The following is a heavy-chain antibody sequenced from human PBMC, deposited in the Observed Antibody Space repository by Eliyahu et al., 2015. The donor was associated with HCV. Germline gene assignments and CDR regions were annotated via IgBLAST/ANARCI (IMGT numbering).Heavy chain of an antibody. CDR3: AREEVGTYGLDV. V-gene: IGHV4-31*03. CDR2: IYYSGST. CDR1: GGSIRWWCYC. D-gene: IGHD1-26*01. J-gene: IGHJ6*02. Sequence: QVQLQESGPGLVKPSQTLSLTCTVSGGSIRWWCYCWSWIRQHPGKGLEWIGHIYYSGSTYYNPSLKSRLTISVDTSKNQFSLKLNSVTAADTAVYFCAREEVGTYGLDVWGQGTTVTVSS.